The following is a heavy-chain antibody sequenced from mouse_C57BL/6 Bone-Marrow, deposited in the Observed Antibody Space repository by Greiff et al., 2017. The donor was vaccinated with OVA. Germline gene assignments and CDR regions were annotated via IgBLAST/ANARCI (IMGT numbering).Heavy chain of an antibody. CDR3: ARVGSSLYYFDY. V-gene: IGHV1-26*01. Sequence: EVQLQQSGPELVKPGASVKISCKASGYTFTDYYMNWVKQSHGKSLEWIGDINPNNGGTSYNQKFKGKATLTVDKSSSTAYMELRSLTSEDSAVYYCARVGSSLYYFDYWGQGTTLTVSS. J-gene: IGHJ2*01. D-gene: IGHD1-1*01. CDR2: INPNNGGT. CDR1: GYTFTDYY.